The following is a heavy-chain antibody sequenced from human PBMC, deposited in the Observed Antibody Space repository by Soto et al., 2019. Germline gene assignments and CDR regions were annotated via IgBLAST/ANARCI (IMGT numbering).Heavy chain of an antibody. CDR1: GGSISSYY. Sequence: QVQLQESGPGLVKPSETLSLTCTVSGGSISSYYWSWIRQPPGKGLEWIGYIYYSGRTNYNPSLKSRVTIAVDTSKNQYSLKLSSVTAADTAVYYCARSRWFDPWGQGTLVAVSS. D-gene: IGHD6-6*01. V-gene: IGHV4-59*01. CDR2: IYYSGRT. CDR3: ARSRWFDP. J-gene: IGHJ5*02.